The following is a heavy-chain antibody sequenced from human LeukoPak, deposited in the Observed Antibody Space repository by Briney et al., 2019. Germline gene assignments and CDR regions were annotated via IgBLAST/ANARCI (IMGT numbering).Heavy chain of an antibody. V-gene: IGHV3-7*01. CDR1: GFTFSDFW. D-gene: IGHD3-16*01. CDR2: MNQDGRAK. Sequence: QAGGSLRLSCAASGFTFSDFWMSWVGQAPGKGLEWVANMNQDGRAKGYVDSVKGRFTISRDNARNSLYLQMSSLRPEDTAVYYCATYTHWVAGDVWGQGTTVTVSS. CDR3: ATYTHWVAGDV. J-gene: IGHJ6*02.